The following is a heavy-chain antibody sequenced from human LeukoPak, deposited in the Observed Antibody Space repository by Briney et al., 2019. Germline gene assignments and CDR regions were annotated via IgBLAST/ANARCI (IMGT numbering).Heavy chain of an antibody. CDR1: GGSISSYY. V-gene: IGHV4-59*01. J-gene: IGHJ3*02. Sequence: SETLSLTCTVSGGSISSYYWSWIRQPPGKGLEWIGYIYYSGSTNYNPSLKSRVTISVDTSKNQFSLKLSSVTAADTAVYYCVRDRGYSYGSDAFDIWGQGTMVTVSS. CDR2: IYYSGST. CDR3: VRDRGYSYGSDAFDI. D-gene: IGHD5-18*01.